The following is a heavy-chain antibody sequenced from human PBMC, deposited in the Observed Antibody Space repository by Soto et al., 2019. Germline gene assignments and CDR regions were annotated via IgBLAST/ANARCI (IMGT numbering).Heavy chain of an antibody. Sequence: SLRLSCVVSGFTFDDYALHWVRQAPGGGLEWVSGINWNSAVIGYADSVKGRFTISRDNAKSALYLQMTSLRSEDTALYYCARDPSVTAIGRADHWGQGTLVTVSS. J-gene: IGHJ4*02. V-gene: IGHV3-9*01. D-gene: IGHD5-18*01. CDR3: ARDPSVTAIGRADH. CDR1: GFTFDDYA. CDR2: INWNSAVI.